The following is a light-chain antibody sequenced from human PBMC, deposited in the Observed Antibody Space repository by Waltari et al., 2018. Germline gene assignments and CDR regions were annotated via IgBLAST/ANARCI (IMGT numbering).Light chain of an antibody. V-gene: IGKV3-20*01. Sequence: EIVLTPSPGTLSFSPAERATVPCRASQSVSSALAWYQQKPGQAPRLLIYGASTRATGIPDRFSGSGAGTDFSLTSSRLEPDDFAVYYCQHYLRLPVTFGQGTTVEI. CDR1: QSVSSA. J-gene: IGKJ1*01. CDR2: GAS. CDR3: QHYLRLPVT.